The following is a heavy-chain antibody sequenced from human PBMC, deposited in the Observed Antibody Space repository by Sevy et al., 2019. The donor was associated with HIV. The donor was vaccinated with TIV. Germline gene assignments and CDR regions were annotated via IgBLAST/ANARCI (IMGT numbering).Heavy chain of an antibody. V-gene: IGHV4-39*01. CDR2: IFYRGST. CDR3: ARHAHITMIVT. D-gene: IGHD3-22*01. J-gene: IGHJ5*02. Sequence: SETLSLTCTVSGGSISSSSYYWGWIRQPPGKGLEWSGSIFYRGSTYYNPSLKSRVTISVDTSKNQFFLKLNSVTAAGTAVYYCARHAHITMIVTWGQGTLVTVSS. CDR1: GGSISSSSYY.